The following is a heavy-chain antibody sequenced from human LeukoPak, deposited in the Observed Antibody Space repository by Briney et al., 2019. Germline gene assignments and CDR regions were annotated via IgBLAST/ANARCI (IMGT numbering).Heavy chain of an antibody. V-gene: IGHV3-30*18. CDR1: GFTFSSYG. D-gene: IGHD3-9*01. Sequence: PGGSLRLSCAASGFTFSSYGMHWVRQAPGKGLEGVAVISYDGSNKYYADSVKGRFTISRDNSKNTLYLQMNSLRAEDTAVYYCAKDRYYDILTGFDYWGQGTLVTVSS. J-gene: IGHJ4*02. CDR3: AKDRYYDILTGFDY. CDR2: ISYDGSNK.